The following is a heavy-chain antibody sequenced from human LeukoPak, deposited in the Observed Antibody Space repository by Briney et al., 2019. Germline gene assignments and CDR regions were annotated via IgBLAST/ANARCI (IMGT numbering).Heavy chain of an antibody. V-gene: IGHV3-23*01. D-gene: IGHD3-10*01. CDR3: AKDSPITMVRGEYFDY. CDR1: GFTFSSYA. Sequence: GGSLRLSCVASGFTFSSYAMSWVRQAPGKGLEWVSAISGSGGSTYYADSVKGRFTISRDNSKNTLYLQMNSLRAEDTAVYYCAKDSPITMVRGEYFDYWGQGTLVTVSS. J-gene: IGHJ4*02. CDR2: ISGSGGST.